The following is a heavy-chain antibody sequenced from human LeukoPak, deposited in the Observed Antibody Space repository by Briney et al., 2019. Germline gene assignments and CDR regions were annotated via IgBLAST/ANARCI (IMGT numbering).Heavy chain of an antibody. D-gene: IGHD6-13*01. J-gene: IGHJ2*01. CDR3: AKDSEIAAAGSYWYFDL. Sequence: PGGSLSLSCAASGFTFRRYDMHWVRQAPGKGLQWVAVILYDGSNKYHTDSVKGRFTISRDNSKNTLYLQMNSLRAEDTAVYYCAKDSEIAAAGSYWYFDLWGRGTLVTVSS. CDR1: GFTFRRYD. CDR2: ILYDGSNK. V-gene: IGHV3-30*18.